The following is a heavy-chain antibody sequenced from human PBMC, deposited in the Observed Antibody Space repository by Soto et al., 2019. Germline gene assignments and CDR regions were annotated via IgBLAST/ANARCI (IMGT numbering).Heavy chain of an antibody. J-gene: IGHJ5*02. CDR1: GFSFSTYG. V-gene: IGHV3-23*01. CDR2: VSGGSGVT. CDR3: TRWNGYGDL. Sequence: EMQLLESGGGLVQPGGSLRLSCVVSGFSFSTYGVTWVRQAPGKGLEWVCGVSGGSGVTHYTDSVKGRFTISGDDSKNSVYLQMHSLRGEDTAVYYCTRWNGYGDLWGQGTLVTVSS. D-gene: IGHD1-1*01.